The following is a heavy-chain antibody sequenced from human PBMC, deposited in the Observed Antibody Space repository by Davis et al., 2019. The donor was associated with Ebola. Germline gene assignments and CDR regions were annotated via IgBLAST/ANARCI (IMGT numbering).Heavy chain of an antibody. CDR2: ISWDGGST. Sequence: PGGSLRLSCAASGFTFDDYTMHWVRQAPGKGLEWVSLISWDGGSTYYADSVKGRFTISRDNSKNSLYLQMNSLRTEDTALYYCAKDLTPQSHLQLDYWGQGTLVTVSS. J-gene: IGHJ4*02. CDR1: GFTFDDYT. V-gene: IGHV3-43*01. D-gene: IGHD1-1*01. CDR3: AKDLTPQSHLQLDY.